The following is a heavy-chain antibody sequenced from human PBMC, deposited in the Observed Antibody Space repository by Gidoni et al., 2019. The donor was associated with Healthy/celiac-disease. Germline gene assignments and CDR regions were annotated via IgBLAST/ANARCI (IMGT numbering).Heavy chain of an antibody. CDR2: IYWDDDK. CDR3: AHSSPNYYDSSGYYSD. J-gene: IGHJ4*02. D-gene: IGHD3-22*01. Sequence: QITLKESGPTLVKPTQTLTLTCTFSGFSLSTSGGGVGWIRQPPGKALEWLALIYWDDDKRYSPSLKSRLTITKDTSKNQVVLTMTNMDPVDTATYYCAHSSPNYYDSSGYYSDWGQGTLVTVSS. V-gene: IGHV2-5*02. CDR1: GFSLSTSGGG.